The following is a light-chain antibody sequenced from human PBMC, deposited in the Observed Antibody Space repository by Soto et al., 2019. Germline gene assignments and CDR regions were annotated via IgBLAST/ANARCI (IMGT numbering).Light chain of an antibody. J-gene: IGLJ2*01. CDR2: ENN. Sequence: QSVLTQPPSVSAAPGQRVTISCSGSSSNIGNNYVSWYQQLPGTAPKLLIYENNKRPSGIPDRFSGSKSGTSATLGITGLQTGDEADYYCATWDSSLNVVVFGGGTKLTVL. CDR3: ATWDSSLNVVV. V-gene: IGLV1-51*02. CDR1: SSNIGNNY.